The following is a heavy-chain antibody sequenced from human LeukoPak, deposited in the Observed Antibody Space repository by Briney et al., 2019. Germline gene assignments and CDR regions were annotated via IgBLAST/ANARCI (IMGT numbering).Heavy chain of an antibody. CDR3: AKRGYCSGGACYSGAAPHFDY. CDR1: GFTFSNYA. D-gene: IGHD2-15*01. V-gene: IGHV3-23*01. Sequence: GGSLRLSCAASGFTFSNYAMSWVRQAPGKGLEWVSAIRGTADSAYYADSVKGRFTISRDNSKSTLYLQMNSLRAEDTAVYYCAKRGYCSGGACYSGAAPHFDYWGQGTLVTVSS. CDR2: IRGTADSA. J-gene: IGHJ4*02.